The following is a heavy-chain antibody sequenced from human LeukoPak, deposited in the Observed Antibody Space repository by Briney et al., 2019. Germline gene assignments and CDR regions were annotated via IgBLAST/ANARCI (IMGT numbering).Heavy chain of an antibody. D-gene: IGHD3-22*01. V-gene: IGHV7-4-1*02. Sequence: ASVKVSCKASGYTFTSYAMNWVRQARGQGLEWMGWINTNTGNPTYAQGFTGRFVFSLDTSVSTAYLQISSLKAEDTAVYYCARVGDSSGYYYESDYWGQGTLVTVSS. CDR3: ARVGDSSGYYYESDY. CDR1: GYTFTSYA. J-gene: IGHJ4*02. CDR2: INTNTGNP.